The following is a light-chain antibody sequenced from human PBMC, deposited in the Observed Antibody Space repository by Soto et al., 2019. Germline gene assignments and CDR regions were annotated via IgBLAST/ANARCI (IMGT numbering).Light chain of an antibody. CDR2: DSS. Sequence: EIVMTQSPATLSVSPGERATLSCRASQSVSSNLAWYRQKPGQAPRLLIYDSSNRAAGIPARSSGSGSGTDFTLTVSSLEPEDFVVYYCQQRSDWPWTFGQGTKVDI. V-gene: IGKV3-11*01. CDR1: QSVSSN. CDR3: QQRSDWPWT. J-gene: IGKJ1*01.